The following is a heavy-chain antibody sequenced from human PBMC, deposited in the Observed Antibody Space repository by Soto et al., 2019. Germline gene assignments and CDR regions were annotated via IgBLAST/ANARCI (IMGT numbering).Heavy chain of an antibody. CDR2: IKSKAHGGTT. Sequence: EVQLEESGGGLIKPGESLTLSCAASDFILSDAWMKWVRQAPGKGLEWVGRIKSKAHGGTTDYAAPLKGRFTILRDDSKSKLYLQMNSLQTEDTAMYYCASYRDSSGLRRSDYWGQGALVTVSS. D-gene: IGHD3-22*01. CDR3: ASYRDSSGLRRSDY. J-gene: IGHJ4*02. V-gene: IGHV3-15*07. CDR1: DFILSDAW.